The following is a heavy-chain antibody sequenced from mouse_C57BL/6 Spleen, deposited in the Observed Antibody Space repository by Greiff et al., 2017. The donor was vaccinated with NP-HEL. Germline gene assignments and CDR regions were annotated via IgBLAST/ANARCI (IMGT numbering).Heavy chain of an antibody. CDR2: INPNNGGT. V-gene: IGHV1-18*01. CDR3: ARRGYDYGGDYAMDY. Sequence: EVQLQQSGPELVKPGASVKIPCKASGYTFTDYNMDWVKQSHGKSLEWIGDINPNNGGTIYNQKFKGKATLTVDKSSSTVYMELRSLTSEDTAVYYCARRGYDYGGDYAMDYWGQGTSVTVSS. D-gene: IGHD2-4*01. CDR1: GYTFTDYN. J-gene: IGHJ4*01.